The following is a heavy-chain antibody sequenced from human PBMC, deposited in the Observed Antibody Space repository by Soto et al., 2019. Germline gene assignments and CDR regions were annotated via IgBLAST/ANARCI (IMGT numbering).Heavy chain of an antibody. CDR3: ARYDLYDILTGYYDF. V-gene: IGHV3-11*06. CDR2: ISSSSSYT. J-gene: IGHJ4*02. CDR1: GFTFSDYY. Sequence: GGSLRLSCAASGFTFSDYYMSWIRQAPGKGLEWVSYISSSSSYTNYADSVKGRFTISRDNAKNSLYLQMNSLRAEDTAVYYCARYDLYDILTGYYDFWGQGTLVTVSS. D-gene: IGHD3-9*01.